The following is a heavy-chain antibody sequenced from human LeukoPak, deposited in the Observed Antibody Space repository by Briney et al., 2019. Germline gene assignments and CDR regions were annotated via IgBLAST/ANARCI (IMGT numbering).Heavy chain of an antibody. CDR1: GASLNGYF. Sequence: PSETLSLTCSVSGASLNGYFWNWVRQTPEKGLEWIGYVSHTGATTGNPTFKSRVSITIDTSKSQISMTMTSLTTAGSALYYCCRDRRGSFYTFDRWGPGTIVSVSA. CDR3: CRDRRGSFYTFDR. V-gene: IGHV4-59*01. J-gene: IGHJ4*03. CDR2: VSHTGAT. D-gene: IGHD1-26*01.